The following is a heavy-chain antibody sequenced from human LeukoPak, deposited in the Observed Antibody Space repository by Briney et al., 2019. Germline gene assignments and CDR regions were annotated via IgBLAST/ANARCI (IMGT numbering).Heavy chain of an antibody. CDR3: ARGSHYYDSSGIDY. V-gene: IGHV4-59*01. J-gene: IGHJ4*02. CDR1: GGSISSDY. CDR2: IYYSGST. D-gene: IGHD3-22*01. Sequence: PSETLSLTCTVSGGSISSDYWSWIRQPPGKGLEWIGYIYYSGSTNYNPSLKSRVTISVDTSKNQFSLKLSSVTAADTAVYYCARGSHYYDSSGIDYWGQGTRVTVSS.